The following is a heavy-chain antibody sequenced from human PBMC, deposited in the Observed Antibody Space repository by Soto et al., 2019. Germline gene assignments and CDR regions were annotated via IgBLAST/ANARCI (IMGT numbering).Heavy chain of an antibody. J-gene: IGHJ3*02. Sequence: LRLSWAAAACSCINFWRSWVRHAPGKGLEWLASIKQDGSEQFYVDYVMGRFTISRDNAKNSLYLQMSSLRAEDTAVYFCARDPSLSGQTVPYDAFDIRGEATMVTVSS. CDR3: ARDPSLSGQTVPYDAFDI. CDR2: IKQDGSEQ. D-gene: IGHD2-21*02. V-gene: IGHV3-7*01. CDR1: ACSCINFW.